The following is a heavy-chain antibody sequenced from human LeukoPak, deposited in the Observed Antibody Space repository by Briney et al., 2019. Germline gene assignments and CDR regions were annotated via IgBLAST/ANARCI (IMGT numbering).Heavy chain of an antibody. CDR3: VKDGV. CDR1: GFTFSSYS. Sequence: PGGSLRLACAASGFTFSSYSMNWVRQAPGKGLEWVGRIQGKTDGGTTHYAAPVKGRFTNSRDDSKNTLFLQMNSLKTEDTAMYYCVKDGVWGQGTLVTVSS. D-gene: IGHD3-3*01. CDR2: IQGKTDGGTT. J-gene: IGHJ4*02. V-gene: IGHV3-15*01.